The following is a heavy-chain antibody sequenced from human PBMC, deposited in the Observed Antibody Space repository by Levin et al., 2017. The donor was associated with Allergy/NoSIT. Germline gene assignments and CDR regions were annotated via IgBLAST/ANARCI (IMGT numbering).Heavy chain of an antibody. J-gene: IGHJ4*02. CDR1: GFTFDAYW. CDR3: SRCEDY. Sequence: PGGSLRLSCAASGFTFDAYWMSWVRQAPGKGLEWVASIKHDGSAKFYVDSVRGRFIISRDNAKHSLYLQMNSLRAEDTAVYYCSRCEDYWGQGTLVTVSS. V-gene: IGHV3-7*03. CDR2: IKHDGSAK.